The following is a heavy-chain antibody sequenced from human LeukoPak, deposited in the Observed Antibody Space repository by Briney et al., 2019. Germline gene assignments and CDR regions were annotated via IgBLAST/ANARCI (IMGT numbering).Heavy chain of an antibody. CDR3: AKSGDYDSGGPNDY. J-gene: IGHJ4*02. CDR1: GFHFDDYA. CDR2: ISWNSGSI. Sequence: GRSLRLSCAASGFHFDDYAMHWVRQAPGKGLEWVSGISWNSGSIGYADSVKGRFTISRDNAKNSLYLQMNSLRAEDTALYYCAKSGDYDSGGPNDYWGQGTLVTVSS. V-gene: IGHV3-9*01. D-gene: IGHD3-22*01.